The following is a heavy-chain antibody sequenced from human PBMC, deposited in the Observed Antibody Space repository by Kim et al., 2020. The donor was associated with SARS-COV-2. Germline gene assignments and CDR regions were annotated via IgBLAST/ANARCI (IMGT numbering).Heavy chain of an antibody. CDR2: IYYSGST. CDR1: GGSISSSSYY. J-gene: IGHJ4*02. D-gene: IGHD1-26*01. V-gene: IGHV4-39*01. CDR3: ARGVGATTRFDY. Sequence: SETLSLTCTVSGGSISSSSYYWGWIRQPPGKGLEWIGSIYYSGSTYYNPSLKSRVTISVDTSKNQFSLKLSSVTAADTAVYYCARGVGATTRFDYWGQGTLVTVSS.